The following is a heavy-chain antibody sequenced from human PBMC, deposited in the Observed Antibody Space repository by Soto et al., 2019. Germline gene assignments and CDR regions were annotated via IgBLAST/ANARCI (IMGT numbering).Heavy chain of an antibody. CDR3: ARGPVAGSDF. CDR2: ISPYSGET. D-gene: IGHD6-19*01. V-gene: IGHV1-18*01. CDR1: GYPFTSYG. Sequence: QVQLVQSGPEVKKPAASVQVSCKASGYPFTSYGIVWVRQAPGQGLEWMGWISPYSGETRYTEKFQDRLTLTTDTSTSTAYMNLSSLTSDDTAVYFCARGPVAGSDFWGQGTLVIVSS. J-gene: IGHJ4*02.